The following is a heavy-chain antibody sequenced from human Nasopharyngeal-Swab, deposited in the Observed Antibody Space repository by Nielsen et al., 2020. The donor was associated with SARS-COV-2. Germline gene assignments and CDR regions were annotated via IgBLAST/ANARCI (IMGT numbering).Heavy chain of an antibody. D-gene: IGHD6-13*01. V-gene: IGHV3-23*01. Sequence: GESLKISCAASGFTFSSYAMSWVRQAPGKGLEWVSAISGSGGTTYYADSVKGRFTISRDNSKNTLFLLMNSLRAEDTAIYYCAKDYTSSWFSYGAQENYFDYWGQGTLVTVS. J-gene: IGHJ4*02. CDR3: AKDYTSSWFSYGAQENYFDY. CDR1: GFTFSSYA. CDR2: ISGSGGTT.